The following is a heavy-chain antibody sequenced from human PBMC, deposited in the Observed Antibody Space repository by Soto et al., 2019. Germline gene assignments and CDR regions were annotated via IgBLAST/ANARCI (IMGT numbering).Heavy chain of an antibody. CDR1: GFNFSSYS. D-gene: IGHD6-13*01. J-gene: IGHJ3*02. Sequence: GGSLRLSCAASGFNFSSYSMNWVRQAPGKGLEWVSSISSSSSYIYYADSVKGRFTISRDNAKNSLYLQMNSLRAEDTAVYYCARADSSSWHDAFDIWGQGTMVTVSS. CDR2: ISSSSSYI. CDR3: ARADSSSWHDAFDI. V-gene: IGHV3-21*01.